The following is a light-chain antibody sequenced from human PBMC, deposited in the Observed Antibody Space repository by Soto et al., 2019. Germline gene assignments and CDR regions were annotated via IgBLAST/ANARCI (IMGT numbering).Light chain of an antibody. V-gene: IGKV3-20*01. J-gene: IGKJ1*01. CDR2: GAS. CDR1: QSVSSTY. Sequence: EIVLTQSPGTLSFSPGERATLSCRASQSVSSTYLAWYQQKPGQAPRLLIYGASSRATGIPDRFSGSGSGTDFTLTISRLEREDFAVYYCQQYGSSPVTFGQGTKVDIK. CDR3: QQYGSSPVT.